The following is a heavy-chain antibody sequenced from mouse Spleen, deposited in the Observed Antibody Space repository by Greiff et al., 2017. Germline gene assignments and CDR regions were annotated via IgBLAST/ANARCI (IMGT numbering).Heavy chain of an antibody. CDR3: ARASYDYGYYFGY. CDR2: INPNNGGT. CDR1: GYTFTDYN. V-gene: IGHV1-18*01. D-gene: IGHD2-4*01. Sequence: EVKLQESGPELVKPGASVKIPCKASGYTFTDYNMDWVKQSHGKSLEWIGDINPNNGGTIYNQKFKGKATLTVDKSSSTAYMELRSLTSEDTAVYYCARASYDYGYYFGYWGQGTTLTVSS. J-gene: IGHJ2*01.